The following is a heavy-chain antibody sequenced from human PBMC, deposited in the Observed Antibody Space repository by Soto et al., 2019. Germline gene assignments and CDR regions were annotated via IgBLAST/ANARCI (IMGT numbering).Heavy chain of an antibody. Sequence: PGASLKISCKGSGYTFTNYWIGWVRQMPGKGPEWMGIIYPGDSDTRYSPSFQGQVTISADKSISTAYLQWSSLKASDTAMYYCACSSWLTGYYYGMDVWGQGTTVTVSS. CDR2: IYPGDSDT. V-gene: IGHV5-51*01. D-gene: IGHD6-13*01. CDR1: GYTFTNYW. J-gene: IGHJ6*02. CDR3: ACSSWLTGYYYGMDV.